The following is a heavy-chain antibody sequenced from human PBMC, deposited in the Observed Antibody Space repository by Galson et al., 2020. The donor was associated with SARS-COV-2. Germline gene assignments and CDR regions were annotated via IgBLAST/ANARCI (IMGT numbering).Heavy chain of an antibody. Sequence: GGSLRLSCAASGFTFSSYGMHWVRQAPGKGLEWVAVIWYDGSNKYYADSVKGRFTISRDNSKNTLYLQMNSLRAEDTAVYYCAKDLELADPRLLLWFGEGFDYWGQGTLVTVSS. V-gene: IGHV3-33*06. CDR3: AKDLELADPRLLLWFGEGFDY. D-gene: IGHD3-10*01. CDR1: GFTFSSYG. J-gene: IGHJ4*02. CDR2: IWYDGSNK.